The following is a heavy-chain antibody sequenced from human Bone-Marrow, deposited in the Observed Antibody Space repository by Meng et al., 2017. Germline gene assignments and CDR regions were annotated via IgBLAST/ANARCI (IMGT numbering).Heavy chain of an antibody. Sequence: GEWVGAGGGLLKPGGSLGISCAASGFTFNKSPLSWVRQAPGKGLEWVSGISGDSETTNYADSVRGRFTVSRDTSKSTLYLQMDNLRADDTALYFCAKVNWGSSLDNSWGQGTLVTVSS. J-gene: IGHJ4*02. CDR2: ISGDSETT. D-gene: IGHD7-27*01. V-gene: IGHV3-23*04. CDR1: GFTFNKSP. CDR3: AKVNWGSSLDNS.